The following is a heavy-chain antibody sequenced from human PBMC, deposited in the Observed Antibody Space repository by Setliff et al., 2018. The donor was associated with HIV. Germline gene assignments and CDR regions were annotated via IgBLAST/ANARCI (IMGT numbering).Heavy chain of an antibody. Sequence: SETLSLTCTVSGVSVSSGGYYWSWIRQHPGKGLEWIGYVYYTGTSYFNPSLKSRTTISVDTSKNHFSLKLGFVTAADTAVYYCARGESTTWDLAEYFQHWGHGTLVTVSS. CDR2: VYYTGTS. J-gene: IGHJ1*01. CDR3: ARGESTTWDLAEYFQH. D-gene: IGHD2-2*01. CDR1: GVSVSSGGYY. V-gene: IGHV4-31*03.